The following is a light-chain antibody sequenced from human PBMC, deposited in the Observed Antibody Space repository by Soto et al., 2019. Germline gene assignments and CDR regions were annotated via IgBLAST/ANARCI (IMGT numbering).Light chain of an antibody. CDR3: QQYNSYSIP. CDR2: KAS. CDR1: QSISVW. Sequence: DIQMTQSPSTLSASVGDRVTITCRASQSISVWLAWYQQKAGKAPNLLIYKASRLESGVPSRFSGSGSETEFTLTISSLQPEDVATYYCQQYNSYSIPFGQGTRLEI. V-gene: IGKV1-5*03. J-gene: IGKJ5*01.